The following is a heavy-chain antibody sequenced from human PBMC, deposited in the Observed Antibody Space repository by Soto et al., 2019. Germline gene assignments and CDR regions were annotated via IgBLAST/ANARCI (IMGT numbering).Heavy chain of an antibody. D-gene: IGHD2-8*01. CDR1: GYSFTDYH. CDR3: ARGHSTDCSNGVCSFFYNQEMDV. CDR2: INPKSGGT. Sequence: SVKVSCKASGYSFTDYHIHWVRQAPGQGLEWLGRINPKSGGTSTAQKFQGWVTMTRDRSISTVYMELTRLRSDDTAVYFCARGHSTDCSNGVCSFFYNQEMDVWGQGTTVTVSS. V-gene: IGHV1-2*04. J-gene: IGHJ6*02.